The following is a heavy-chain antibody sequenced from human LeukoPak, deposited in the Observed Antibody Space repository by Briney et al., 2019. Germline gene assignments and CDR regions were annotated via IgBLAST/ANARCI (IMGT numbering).Heavy chain of an antibody. CDR1: GGSISSIGYF. CDR3: ARVTYGSGNYYVYYYMDV. D-gene: IGHD3-10*01. Sequence: PSETLSLTCTVSGGSISSIGYFWSWMRQPAGKGLEWIGHIYSSGNTNYNPSLKSRVTISIDTSKNQFSLKVTSVTAADTAVYYCARVTYGSGNYYVYYYMDVWGKGTTVTVSS. J-gene: IGHJ6*03. CDR2: IYSSGNT. V-gene: IGHV4-61*09.